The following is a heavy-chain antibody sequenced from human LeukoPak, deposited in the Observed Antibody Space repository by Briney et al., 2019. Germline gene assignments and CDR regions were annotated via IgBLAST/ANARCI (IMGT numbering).Heavy chain of an antibody. CDR2: IKQDGREK. V-gene: IGHV3-7*01. Sequence: GGSLRLSCAASGFTFSTYWMSWVRQAPGKGLEWVANIKQDGREKYYVDSVKGRFAISRDNAKNSLYLQMNSLRAEDTAVYYCARVEDYDILTGFDYWGQGTLVTVSS. CDR1: GFTFSTYW. D-gene: IGHD3-9*01. CDR3: ARVEDYDILTGFDY. J-gene: IGHJ4*02.